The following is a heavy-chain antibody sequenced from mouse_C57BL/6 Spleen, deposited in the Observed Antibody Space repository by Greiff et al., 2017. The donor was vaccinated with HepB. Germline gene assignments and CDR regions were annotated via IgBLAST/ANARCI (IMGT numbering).Heavy chain of an antibody. CDR3: TREGYY. J-gene: IGHJ3*01. CDR2: IDPETGGT. D-gene: IGHD2-14*01. Sequence: QVQLKQSGAELVRPGASVTLSCKASGYTFTDYEMHWVKQTPVHGLEWIGAIDPETGGTAYNQKFKGKAILTADKSSSTAYMELRSLTSEDSAVYYCTREGYYWGQGTLVTVSA. V-gene: IGHV1-15*01. CDR1: GYTFTDYE.